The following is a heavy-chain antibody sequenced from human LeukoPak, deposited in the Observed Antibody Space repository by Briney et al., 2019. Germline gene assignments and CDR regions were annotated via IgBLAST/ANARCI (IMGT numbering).Heavy chain of an antibody. CDR1: GFTFSTSA. CDR2: VSSDGSDK. J-gene: IGHJ4*02. CDR3: ARGIHSSGYPPIDY. Sequence: GGSLRLSCAASGFTFSTSAIHWVRQAPGKGLEWVTVVSSDGSDKYYADSVKGRFTISRDNSKNTLFLQMNSLRAEDTAVYYCARGIHSSGYPPIDYWGQGTLVTVS. D-gene: IGHD3-22*01. V-gene: IGHV3-30*04.